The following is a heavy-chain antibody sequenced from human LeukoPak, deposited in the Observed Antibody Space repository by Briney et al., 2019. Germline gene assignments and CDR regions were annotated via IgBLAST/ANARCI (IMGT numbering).Heavy chain of an antibody. Sequence: TSQTLSLTCTVSGGSISSGGYYWSWIRQHPGKGLEWIGYFYYSGSTYYSPSLKSRVTISVDTSKNQFSLKLSSVTAADTAVYYCAREKSYYYGSGTMGVDYWGQGTLVTASS. V-gene: IGHV4-31*03. CDR2: FYYSGST. CDR3: AREKSYYYGSGTMGVDY. J-gene: IGHJ4*02. D-gene: IGHD3-10*01. CDR1: GGSISSGGYY.